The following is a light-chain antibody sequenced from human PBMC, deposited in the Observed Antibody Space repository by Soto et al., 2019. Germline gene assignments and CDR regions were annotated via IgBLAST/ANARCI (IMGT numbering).Light chain of an antibody. CDR1: QSVSSN. V-gene: IGKV3-15*01. CDR2: GAS. CDR3: QQYNNWPTWT. Sequence: EIVMTQSPATLSVSPGERATLSCRASQSVSSNLAWYQQKPGQAPRLLIYGASTRATSIPARFSGSVSDTEFTLTISSLQAEDSAVYFCQQYNNWPTWTFGQGTKVDIK. J-gene: IGKJ1*01.